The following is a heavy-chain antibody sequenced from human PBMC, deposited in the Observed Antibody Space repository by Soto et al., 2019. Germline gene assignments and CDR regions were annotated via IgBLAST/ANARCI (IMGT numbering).Heavy chain of an antibody. J-gene: IGHJ4*02. CDR2: IYYSGST. Sequence: SETLSLTCTVSGGSISSGGYYWSWIRQHPGKGLEWIGYIYYSGSTYYNPSLKSRVTISVDTSKNQFSLKLSSVTAADTAVYYCARSQYYDFWSGYYRSAPGYDYWGQGTLVTVSS. CDR3: ARSQYYDFWSGYYRSAPGYDY. CDR1: GGSISSGGYY. V-gene: IGHV4-31*03. D-gene: IGHD3-3*01.